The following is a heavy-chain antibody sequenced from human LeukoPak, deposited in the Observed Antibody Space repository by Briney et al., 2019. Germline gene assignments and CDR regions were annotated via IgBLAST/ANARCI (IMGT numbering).Heavy chain of an antibody. V-gene: IGHV4-39*01. CDR3: ARPEILEYSSSSAPFDY. D-gene: IGHD6-6*01. J-gene: IGHJ4*02. CDR2: IYYSGST. Sequence: SETLSLTCTVSGGSLSSRSYYWGWIRQPPGKGLEWIGSIYYSGSTYYNASLKSRVTISVDTSKNQFSLKLSSVTAADTAVYYCARPEILEYSSSSAPFDYWGQGTLVTASS. CDR1: GGSLSSRSYY.